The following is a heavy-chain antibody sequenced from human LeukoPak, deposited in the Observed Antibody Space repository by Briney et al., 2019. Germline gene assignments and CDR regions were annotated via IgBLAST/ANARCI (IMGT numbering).Heavy chain of an antibody. CDR3: ARAYYGSGISDY. J-gene: IGHJ4*02. Sequence: SETLSLTCAVYGGSFSGYYWSWIRQPPGKGLEWIGEINHSGSTNYNPSLKGRVTISVDTSKNQFSLKLSSVTAADTAVYYCARAYYGSGISDYWGQGTLVTVSS. CDR2: INHSGST. V-gene: IGHV4-34*01. D-gene: IGHD3-10*01. CDR1: GGSFSGYY.